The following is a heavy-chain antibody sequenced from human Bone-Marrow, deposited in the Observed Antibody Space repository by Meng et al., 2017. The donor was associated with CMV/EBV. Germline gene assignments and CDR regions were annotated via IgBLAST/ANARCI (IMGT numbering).Heavy chain of an antibody. J-gene: IGHJ4*02. CDR2: IYYSGST. CDR3: ARRTDGGNSR. Sequence: SETLSLTCTVSGGSISSSSYYWGWIRQPPGKGLEWIGSIYYSGSTYYNPSLKSRVTISVDTSKNQFSLKLSSVTAADTAVYYCARRTDGGNSRWGQGTLGTVSS. D-gene: IGHD4-23*01. CDR1: GGSISSSSYY. V-gene: IGHV4-39*01.